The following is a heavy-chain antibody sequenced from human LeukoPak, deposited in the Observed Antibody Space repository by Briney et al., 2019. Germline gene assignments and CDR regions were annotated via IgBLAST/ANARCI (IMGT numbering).Heavy chain of an antibody. V-gene: IGHV1-8*03. Sequence: ASVKVSCKASGYTFTSYDINWVRQATGQGLEWMGWMNPNSGKTAYAQKFQGRVTITRNTSISTAYMEVSSLRSEDTAVYYCAREALLYYDSSGYYLGWFQHWGQGTLVTVSS. CDR3: AREALLYYDSSGYYLGWFQH. CDR2: MNPNSGKT. J-gene: IGHJ1*01. D-gene: IGHD3-22*01. CDR1: GYTFTSYD.